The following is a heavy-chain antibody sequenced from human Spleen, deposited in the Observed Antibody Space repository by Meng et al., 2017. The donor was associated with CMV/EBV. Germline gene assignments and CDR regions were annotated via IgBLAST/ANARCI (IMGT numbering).Heavy chain of an antibody. D-gene: IGHD2-2*01. CDR3: ARSAGKCSTPNCSLY. CDR1: GGSLSNYA. V-gene: IGHV1-2*02. J-gene: IGHJ1*01. CDR2: INTDGGDT. Sequence: ASVKVSCKASGGSLSNYAISWVRQAPGQGFEWMGWINTDGGDTKFAQKFQGRVTMITDTSISTAYMELSRLRSDDTAVYYCARSAGKCSTPNCSLYWGQGTLVTVSS.